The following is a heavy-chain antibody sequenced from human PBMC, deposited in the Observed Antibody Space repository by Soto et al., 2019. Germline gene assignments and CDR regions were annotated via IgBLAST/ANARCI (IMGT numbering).Heavy chain of an antibody. V-gene: IGHV3-30*18. CDR2: ISLDGSKK. J-gene: IGHJ4*02. D-gene: IGHD3-22*01. CDR3: AKSSEISGYSQFAY. CDR1: GFTFNYYG. Sequence: QVQLVESGGGVVQPGRSLTLSCAASGFTFNYYGMHWVRQAPGKGLEWVAVISLDGSKKYYADSVEGRFTIARDNAKTTLSLQMNRLTVEDTAVYYCAKSSEISGYSQFAYWGQGTLVTVSS.